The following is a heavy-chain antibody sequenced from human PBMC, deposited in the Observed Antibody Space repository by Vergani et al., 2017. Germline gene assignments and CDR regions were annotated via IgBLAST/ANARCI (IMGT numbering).Heavy chain of an antibody. CDR3: ARLLEEIHDGKAGYYFDY. Sequence: QVQLQESGPGLVQPSQTLSLTCTVSGGSISSGGYYWSWIRQHPGKGLEWIGYIYYSGSTYYNPSLKSLVTISVDTSKNQFSLKLSSVTAADTAVYYCARLLEEIHDGKAGYYFDYWGQGTLVTVSS. CDR2: IYYSGST. J-gene: IGHJ4*02. D-gene: IGHD5-18*01. CDR1: GGSISSGGYY. V-gene: IGHV4-31*01.